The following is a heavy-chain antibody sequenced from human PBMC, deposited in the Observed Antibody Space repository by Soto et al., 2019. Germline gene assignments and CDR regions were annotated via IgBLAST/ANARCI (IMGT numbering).Heavy chain of an antibody. V-gene: IGHV3-30*18. CDR3: AKDLWMATKLVGNYFDF. J-gene: IGHJ4*02. D-gene: IGHD5-12*01. CDR2: ISYDGSNK. CDR1: GFTFSSDG. Sequence: GGSLRLSCAASGFTFSSDGMHWVRQAPGKGLEWVAVISYDGSNKYYADSVKGRFTISRDNSKNTLYLQMNSLRAEDTAVYYCAKDLWMATKLVGNYFDFWGQGTLVTVSS.